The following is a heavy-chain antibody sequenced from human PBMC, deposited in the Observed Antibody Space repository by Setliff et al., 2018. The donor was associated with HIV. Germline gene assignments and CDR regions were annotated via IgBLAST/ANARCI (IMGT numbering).Heavy chain of an antibody. CDR2: VDPEDGET. J-gene: IGHJ3*02. D-gene: IGHD1-1*01. CDR1: GYTFTDYY. CDR3: ATDGELEPTDAFDI. V-gene: IGHV1-69-2*01. Sequence: KVSCKASGYTFTDYYMHWVQQAPGKGLEWMGRVDPEDGETIYAEKFQGRVTITADTSTDTAYMELSSLRSEDTAVYYCATDGELEPTDAFDIWGQGTMVTVSS.